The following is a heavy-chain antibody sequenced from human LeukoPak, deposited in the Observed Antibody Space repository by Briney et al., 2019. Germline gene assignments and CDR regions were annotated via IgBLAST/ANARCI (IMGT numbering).Heavy chain of an antibody. CDR1: GYPFTSYD. Sequence: GASVKVSCKASGYPFTSYDINWVRQATGQGLEWMGWMNPNSGNTGYAQKFQGRVTMTRNTSISTAYMELSSLRSEDTAVYYCARMYSSSWTQYAFDIWGQGTMVTVSS. J-gene: IGHJ3*02. CDR3: ARMYSSSWTQYAFDI. D-gene: IGHD6-13*01. V-gene: IGHV1-8*01. CDR2: MNPNSGNT.